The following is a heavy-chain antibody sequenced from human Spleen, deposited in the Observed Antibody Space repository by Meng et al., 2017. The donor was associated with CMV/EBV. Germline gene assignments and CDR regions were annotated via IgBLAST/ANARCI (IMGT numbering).Heavy chain of an antibody. CDR2: VSWNDDII. D-gene: IGHD6-19*01. J-gene: IGHJ6*02. V-gene: IGHV3-9*01. CDR1: GFTYDDYA. CDR3: AKEGSSGYYYGLDV. Sequence: SLKISCTASGFTYDDYAMHWVRQAPGKGLEWVAGVSWNDDIIGYADSVKGRFTISRDNTKNSLYLQMNSLRAEDTALYYCAKEGSSGYYYGLDVWGQGTTVTVSS.